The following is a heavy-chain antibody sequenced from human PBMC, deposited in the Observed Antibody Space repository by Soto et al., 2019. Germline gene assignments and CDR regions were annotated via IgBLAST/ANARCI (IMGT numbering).Heavy chain of an antibody. J-gene: IGHJ4*02. V-gene: IGHV4-59*01. CDR3: ARAVDGGIAALFDY. D-gene: IGHD6-13*01. Sequence: PSETLSLTCTVSGGSISRDYYIWIRQSPGKGLEWIGHIYYSGSTKYNPSLKSRVTISIDTSKNQFSLKLTSVTAAETAVYYCARAVDGGIAALFDYWGQGTLVTVSS. CDR2: IYYSGST. CDR1: GGSISRDY.